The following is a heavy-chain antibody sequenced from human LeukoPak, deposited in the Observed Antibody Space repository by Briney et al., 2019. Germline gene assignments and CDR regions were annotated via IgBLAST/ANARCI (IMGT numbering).Heavy chain of an antibody. D-gene: IGHD3-22*01. J-gene: IGHJ4*02. V-gene: IGHV1-18*01. CDR3: ARLRNDYYDSSDYYPYFDY. CDR2: ISAYNGNT. CDR1: GYTLTSYG. Sequence: ASVKVSCKASGYTLTSYGISWVRQAPGQGLEWMGWISAYNGNTNYAQKLQGRVTMTTDTSTSTAYMELRSLRSDDTAVYYCARLRNDYYDSSDYYPYFDYWGQGTLVTVSS.